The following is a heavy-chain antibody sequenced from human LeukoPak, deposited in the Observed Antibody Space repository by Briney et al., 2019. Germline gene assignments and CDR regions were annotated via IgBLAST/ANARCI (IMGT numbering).Heavy chain of an antibody. V-gene: IGHV3-21*01. J-gene: IGHJ6*03. D-gene: IGHD2-2*01. Sequence: KPGGSLRLSCAASGFTFSSYGMNWVRQAPGKGLEWVSSITSSSSYIYYADSVKGRLTISRDNAKKSLYLQMNSLRAEDTAVYYCTRGAAVPVHFKERVKYYMDVWGKGATVTVSS. CDR1: GFTFSSYG. CDR2: ITSSSSYI. CDR3: TRGAAVPVHFKERVKYYMDV.